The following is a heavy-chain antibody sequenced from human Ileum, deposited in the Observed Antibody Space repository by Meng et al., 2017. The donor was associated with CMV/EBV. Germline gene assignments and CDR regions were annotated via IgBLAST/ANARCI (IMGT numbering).Heavy chain of an antibody. Sequence: QIQLAQSGAEVKKPEASVKVSCKASGYTFTSYYMHWVRQAPGQGLEWMGVFNPSGGYTNYAQDFKGRVTMTRDTSTTTVSMDLSSLRSEDTAVYYCARARDYGPIDYWGQGTLVTVSS. CDR1: GYTFTSYY. D-gene: IGHD4-17*01. V-gene: IGHV1-46*01. CDR2: FNPSGGYT. CDR3: ARARDYGPIDY. J-gene: IGHJ4*02.